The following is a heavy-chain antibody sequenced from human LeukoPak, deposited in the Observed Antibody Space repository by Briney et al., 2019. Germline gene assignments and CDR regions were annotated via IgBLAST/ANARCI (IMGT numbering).Heavy chain of an antibody. CDR3: YLSALRYYYYGMDV. CDR2: FNPEDGET. CDR1: GYTLTELS. V-gene: IGHV1-24*01. Sequence: GASVKVSCKVSGYTLTELSMHWVRQAPGKGLEWMGGFNPEDGETIYAQKFQGRVTMTEDTSTDTAYMKLSSLRSEGTAVYYCYLSALRYYYYGMDVWGQGTTVTVSS. D-gene: IGHD3-9*01. J-gene: IGHJ6*02.